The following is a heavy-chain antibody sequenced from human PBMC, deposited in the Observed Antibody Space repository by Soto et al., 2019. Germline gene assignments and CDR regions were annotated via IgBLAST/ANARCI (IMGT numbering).Heavy chain of an antibody. D-gene: IGHD6-13*01. CDR2: INRDGSST. Sequence: GSLRLSCAASGFTFSSYWMHWVRQAPGKGLVWISRINRDGSSTNYADSARGRVTISRDNAKNTLYLKVNGLRAEDTVVYYCAREIATTGEYYFDYWGQGILVTVSS. CDR3: AREIATTGEYYFDY. J-gene: IGHJ4*02. V-gene: IGHV3-74*01. CDR1: GFTFSSYW.